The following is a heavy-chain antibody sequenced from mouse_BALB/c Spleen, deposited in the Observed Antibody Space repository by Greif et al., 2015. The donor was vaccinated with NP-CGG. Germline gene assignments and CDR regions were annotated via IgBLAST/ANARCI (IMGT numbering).Heavy chain of an antibody. Sequence: EVQLVESGGGLVQPGGSLRLSCATSGFTFTDYYMSWVRQPPGKALEWLGFIRNKANGYTTEYSASVKGRFTISRDNSQSILYLQMNTLRAEDSATYYGARGGLPYYYAMDYWGQGTSVTVSS. CDR3: ARGGLPYYYAMDY. CDR2: IRNKANGYTT. J-gene: IGHJ4*01. D-gene: IGHD3-1*01. CDR1: GFTFTDYY. V-gene: IGHV7-3*02.